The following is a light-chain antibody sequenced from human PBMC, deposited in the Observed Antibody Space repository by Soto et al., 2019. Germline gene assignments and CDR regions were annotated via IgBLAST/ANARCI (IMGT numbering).Light chain of an antibody. CDR3: SSYTSSSTVL. CDR2: EVS. J-gene: IGLJ2*01. Sequence: QSALTQPASVSGSPGQSITISCTGTSRDIGGYNYVSWYQQYPGEAPKLIISEVSNRSSGVSKRFSGSKSGTTASLTISGLQAEDEADYHCSSYTSSSTVLFGGGTKLTVL. CDR1: SRDIGGYNY. V-gene: IGLV2-14*01.